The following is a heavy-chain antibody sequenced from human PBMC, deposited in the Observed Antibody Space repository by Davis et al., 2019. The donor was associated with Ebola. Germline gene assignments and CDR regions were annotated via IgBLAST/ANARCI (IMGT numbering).Heavy chain of an antibody. V-gene: IGHV3-30*03. D-gene: IGHD3-16*01. CDR1: GISFSNYG. Sequence: GESLKISCAASGISFSNYGMFWVRQAPGKVMEWVAVISPDGSDKNYADSEKGRFTISRDNSKNTLDLQMNSLRAEDTAVYYCARALGLRLGPLFGYWGQGTLVTVSS. CDR3: ARALGLRLGPLFGY. J-gene: IGHJ4*02. CDR2: ISPDGSDK.